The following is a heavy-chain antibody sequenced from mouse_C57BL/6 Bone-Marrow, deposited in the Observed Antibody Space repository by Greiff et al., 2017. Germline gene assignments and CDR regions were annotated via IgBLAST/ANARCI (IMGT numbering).Heavy chain of an antibody. CDR3: ARQGYGNFWCAY. J-gene: IGHJ3*01. V-gene: IGHV5-12*01. D-gene: IGHD2-1*01. Sequence: EVHLVESGGGLVQPGGSLKLSCAASGFTFSDYYMYWVRQTPEKRLEWVAYISNGGGSTYYPDTVKGRFTITRDNAKNTLYLQMSRLKSEDTAMDYCARQGYGNFWCAYWGQGTLVTVSA. CDR2: ISNGGGST. CDR1: GFTFSDYY.